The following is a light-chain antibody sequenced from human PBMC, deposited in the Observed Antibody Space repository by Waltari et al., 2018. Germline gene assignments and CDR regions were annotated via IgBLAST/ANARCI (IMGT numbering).Light chain of an antibody. CDR2: DVN. V-gene: IGLV2-8*01. J-gene: IGLJ3*02. CDR1: SSDVGGYNY. CDR3: NSFAGSNNFPWV. Sequence: QSALTQPPSASGSPGQSVAISCTGTSSDVGGYNYVSWYQQYPGKAPKLIIYDVNKRPSGVPDRFSGSKSGNTASLTVSGLQAEDEADYYCNSFAGSNNFPWVFGGGTKLTVL.